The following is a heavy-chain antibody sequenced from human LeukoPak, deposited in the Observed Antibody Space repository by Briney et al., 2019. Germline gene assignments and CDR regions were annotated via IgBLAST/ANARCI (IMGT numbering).Heavy chain of an antibody. D-gene: IGHD3-22*01. Sequence: GRSLRLSCAASGFIFSSYAMHWVRQAPGKGLEWVAGISGSGGGTNYADSVKGRFTISRDNPRNTLYLQMNSLRAEDTAVYFCAKRGVVIRVILVGFHKEAYYFDSWGQGALVTVSS. CDR3: AKRGVVIRVILVGFHKEAYYFDS. CDR1: GFIFSSYA. V-gene: IGHV3-23*01. J-gene: IGHJ4*02. CDR2: ISGSGGGT.